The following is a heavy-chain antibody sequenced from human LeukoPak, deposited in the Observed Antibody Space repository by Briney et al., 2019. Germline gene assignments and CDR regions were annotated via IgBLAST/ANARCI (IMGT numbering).Heavy chain of an antibody. CDR1: GYTFTGYY. Sequence: AASVKVSCKASGYTFTGYYMHWVRQAPGQGLEWMGRINPNSGGTNYAQKFQGRVTMTRDTSISTAYMELSRLRSDDTAVYYCARVIAYCGGDCYPPPYYYYYYMDVWGKGTTVTVSS. D-gene: IGHD2-21*02. CDR3: ARVIAYCGGDCYPPPYYYYYYMDV. CDR2: INPNSGGT. J-gene: IGHJ6*03. V-gene: IGHV1-2*06.